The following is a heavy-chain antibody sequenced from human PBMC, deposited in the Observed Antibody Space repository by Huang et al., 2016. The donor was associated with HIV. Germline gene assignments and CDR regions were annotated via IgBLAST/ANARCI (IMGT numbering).Heavy chain of an antibody. CDR2: LYYTGKS. Sequence: QMRFQESGPGLVKPSGTLSLTCNVSGGSINTGRYYWGWIRQPPGKGLEWVGSLYYTGKSHYVPALKGRLTMSADTSKNQFSLNLSSVTAADTAIYYCARNHDFWRGRMFAISYFDVWGRGTLVTVAS. J-gene: IGHJ2*01. D-gene: IGHD3-3*01. CDR3: ARNHDFWRGRMFAISYFDV. CDR1: GGSINTGRYY. V-gene: IGHV4-39*01.